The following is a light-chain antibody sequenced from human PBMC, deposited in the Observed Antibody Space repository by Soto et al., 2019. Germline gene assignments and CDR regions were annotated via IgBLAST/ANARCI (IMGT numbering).Light chain of an antibody. Sequence: EIVMTQSPATLSVSPGERATLSCRASQSVSSSYLAWYQLKPGQAPRLLIYGASSRAIGIPDRFSGSGSGTDFTLTISRLDPEDFAVYFCQQYGSSPRTFGQGTKVDI. CDR1: QSVSSSY. J-gene: IGKJ1*01. CDR2: GAS. V-gene: IGKV3-20*01. CDR3: QQYGSSPRT.